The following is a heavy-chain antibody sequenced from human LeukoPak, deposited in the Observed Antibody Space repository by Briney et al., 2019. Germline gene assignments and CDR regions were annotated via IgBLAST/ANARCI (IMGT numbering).Heavy chain of an antibody. V-gene: IGHV3-7*01. CDR3: ARYQGGGWDV. J-gene: IGHJ6*02. Sequence: GGSLRLSCTASGFTFGNYWMSWVRQAPGKGPEWVANIKQDGSEKHSLDSLKGRFTISRDNAKRSLYLQMNSLRAEDTAVYYCARYQGGGWDVWGQGTTVTVSS. CDR2: IKQDGSEK. D-gene: IGHD6-25*01. CDR1: GFTFGNYW.